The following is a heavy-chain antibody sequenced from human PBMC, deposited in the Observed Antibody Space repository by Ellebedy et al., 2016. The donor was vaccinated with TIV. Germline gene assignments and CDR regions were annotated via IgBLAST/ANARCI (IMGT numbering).Heavy chain of an antibody. Sequence: AASVKVSCKASGYTFTSYAMHWARQAPGQRLEWMGWINAGNGNTKYSQKFQGRVTITRDTSASTAYMELSSLRSEDTAVYYCARVEAAYYYDSSGYGPGYWGQGTLVTVSS. V-gene: IGHV1-3*01. J-gene: IGHJ4*02. CDR2: INAGNGNT. D-gene: IGHD3-22*01. CDR1: GYTFTSYA. CDR3: ARVEAAYYYDSSGYGPGY.